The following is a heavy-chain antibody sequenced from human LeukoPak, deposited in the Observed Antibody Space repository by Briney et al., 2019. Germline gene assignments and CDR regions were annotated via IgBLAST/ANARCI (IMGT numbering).Heavy chain of an antibody. Sequence: SETLSLTCTVSGGSISSSSYYWGWIRQPPGKGLEWIGSIYYSGSTYYNPSLKSRVTISVDTSKNQFSLKLSSVTAADTAVYYCARARLEYSSSPLRYYFDYWGQGTLVTVSS. V-gene: IGHV4-39*07. D-gene: IGHD6-6*01. CDR1: GGSISSSSYY. CDR2: IYYSGST. J-gene: IGHJ4*02. CDR3: ARARLEYSSSPLRYYFDY.